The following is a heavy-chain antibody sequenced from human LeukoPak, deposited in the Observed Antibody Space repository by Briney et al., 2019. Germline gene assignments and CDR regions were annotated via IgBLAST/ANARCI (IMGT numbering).Heavy chain of an antibody. V-gene: IGHV5-51*01. J-gene: IGHJ4*02. CDR2: IYPGDSDT. Sequence: GESLKISCKGSGYSFTSYWIGWVRQMPGKGLEWMGIIYPGDSDTRYSPSFQGQVTISADKSISTAYLQWSSLKASDTAMYYCARTYCISTSCYKTHFDYWGQGTLVTVSS. CDR3: ARTYCISTSCYKTHFDY. D-gene: IGHD2-2*02. CDR1: GYSFTSYW.